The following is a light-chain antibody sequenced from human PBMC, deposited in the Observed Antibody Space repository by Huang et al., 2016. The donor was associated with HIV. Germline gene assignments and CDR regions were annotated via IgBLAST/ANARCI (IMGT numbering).Light chain of an antibody. V-gene: IGKV2-28*01. Sequence: DIVMTQSPLSLPVTPGEPASISCRSSQSLLHSNGYNYLDWYLQKPGQSPQLLFYLSSNRASGVPDRFSGSGSVTHFTLKISRVEAEDVGVYYCMQALQTPRTFGQGTRLEIK. CDR1: QSLLHSNGYNY. CDR2: LSS. CDR3: MQALQTPRT. J-gene: IGKJ5*01.